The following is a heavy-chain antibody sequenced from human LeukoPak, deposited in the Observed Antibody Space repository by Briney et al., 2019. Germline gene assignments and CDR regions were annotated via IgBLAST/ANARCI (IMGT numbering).Heavy chain of an antibody. V-gene: IGHV4-61*02. D-gene: IGHD5-24*01. CDR1: GGSISGGTYY. Sequence: SQTLSLTCTVSGGSISGGTYYWSWIRQPAGKGLEWIGRIYTSGSTNYNPSLKSRVTISVDTSKNQFSLKLSSVTAADTAVYYCARVTGYNSMPAFDIWGQGTMVTVSS. J-gene: IGHJ3*02. CDR3: ARVTGYNSMPAFDI. CDR2: IYTSGST.